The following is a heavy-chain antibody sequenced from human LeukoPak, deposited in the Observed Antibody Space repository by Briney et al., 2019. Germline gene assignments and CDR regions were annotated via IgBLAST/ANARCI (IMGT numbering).Heavy chain of an antibody. V-gene: IGHV1-18*01. CDR1: GYTFTSYG. CDR3: ARDLSTIFGVVIYFDY. CDR2: ISAYNGNT. Sequence: GASVKVSCKASGYTFTSYGISWVRQAPGQGLEWMGWISAYNGNTNYAQKLHGRVTMTTDTSTSTAYMELRSLRSDDTAVYYCARDLSTIFGVVIYFDYWGQGTLVTVSS. J-gene: IGHJ4*02. D-gene: IGHD3-3*01.